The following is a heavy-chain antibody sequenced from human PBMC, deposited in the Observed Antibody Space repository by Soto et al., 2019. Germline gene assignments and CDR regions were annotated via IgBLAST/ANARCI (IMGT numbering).Heavy chain of an antibody. D-gene: IGHD6-13*01. V-gene: IGHV3-23*01. CDR2: ISGSGGST. CDR1: GFTFSSDA. CDR3: ARRSSSWYVDC. J-gene: IGHJ4*02. Sequence: EVQLLESGGGLVQPGGSLRLSCAASGFTFSSDAMNWVRQAPGKGLEWVSVISGSGGSTYYTDSVQGRFTISRENSKNTLYLQMNSLRAEDKAVYYCARRSSSWYVDCWGQGSLVTVSS.